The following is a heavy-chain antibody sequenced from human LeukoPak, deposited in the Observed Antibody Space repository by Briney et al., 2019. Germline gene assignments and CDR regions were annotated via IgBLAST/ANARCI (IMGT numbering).Heavy chain of an antibody. J-gene: IGHJ3*02. CDR1: GFTFSSYW. V-gene: IGHV3-7*01. CDR3: ARDGYYDILTGYLTQHDAFDI. D-gene: IGHD3-9*01. Sequence: GGSLRLSCAASGFTFSSYWMSWVRQAPGKGLEWVANIKQDGSEKYYLDSVKGRFTISRDNAKNSLYLQMNSLRAEDTAVYYCARDGYYDILTGYLTQHDAFDIWGQGTMVTVSS. CDR2: IKQDGSEK.